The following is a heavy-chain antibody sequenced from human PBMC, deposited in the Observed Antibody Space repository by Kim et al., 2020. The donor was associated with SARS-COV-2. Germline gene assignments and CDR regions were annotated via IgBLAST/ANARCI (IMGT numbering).Heavy chain of an antibody. CDR3: ARGQSGGYYYGMDG. CDR1: GFSFSGYA. Sequence: GGSLRLSCAASGFSFSGYAMHWVRQAPGKGLEWVAVISYDGSNKYYADAVKGRFTISRDNSKNTLYLQMNSLRAEDTDVYYCARGQSGGYYYGMDGWGQGTTVAVS. V-gene: IGHV3-30*04. J-gene: IGHJ6*02. D-gene: IGHD1-26*01. CDR2: ISYDGSNK.